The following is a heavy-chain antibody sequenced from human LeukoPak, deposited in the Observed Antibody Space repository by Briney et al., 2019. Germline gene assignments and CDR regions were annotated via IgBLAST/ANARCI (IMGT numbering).Heavy chain of an antibody. V-gene: IGHV4-38-2*02. CDR2: IYHSGST. J-gene: IGHJ4*02. Sequence: PSETLSLTCTVSGYSISSHYYWGWIRQPPGKGLEWIGSIYHSGSTSNNSSLKSRVTILVDTSKNQISLRLSSVTAADTAVYYCASSYGGKGYWGQGTLVTVSS. CDR1: GYSISSHYY. D-gene: IGHD4-23*01. CDR3: ASSYGGKGY.